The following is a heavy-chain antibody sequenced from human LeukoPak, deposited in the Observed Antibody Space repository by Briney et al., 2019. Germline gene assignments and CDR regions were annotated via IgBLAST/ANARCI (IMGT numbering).Heavy chain of an antibody. D-gene: IGHD3-3*01. J-gene: IGHJ4*02. CDR3: TTEVTFGYYFDY. V-gene: IGHV3-49*04. CDR1: GFTFGGYA. Sequence: GGSLRLSCTASGFTFGGYAMSWVRQAPGKGLEWVGFIRSKAYSRTTEYAASVEGRFTISRDDSKSTAYLHMNNLKSEDTAVYYCTTEVTFGYYFDYWGQGTLVTVSS. CDR2: IRSKAYSRTT.